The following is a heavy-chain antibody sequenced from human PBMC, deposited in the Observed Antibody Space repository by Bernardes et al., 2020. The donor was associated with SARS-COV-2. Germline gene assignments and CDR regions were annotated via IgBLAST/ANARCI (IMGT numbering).Heavy chain of an antibody. V-gene: IGHV4-59*08. J-gene: IGHJ5*02. CDR3: AGLSLSYYDILTGPIGGFDP. D-gene: IGHD3-9*01. CDR1: GGSISSYY. CDR2: IYYSGST. Sequence: SEPLSLTCTVSGGSISSYYWSWIRQPPGKGLEWIGYIYYSGSTNYNPSLKSRVTISVDTSKNQFSLKLSSVTAADTAMYYCAGLSLSYYDILTGPIGGFDPWGQGTLVTVSS.